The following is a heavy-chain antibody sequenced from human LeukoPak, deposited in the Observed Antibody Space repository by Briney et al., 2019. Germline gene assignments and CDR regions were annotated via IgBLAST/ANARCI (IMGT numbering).Heavy chain of an antibody. V-gene: IGHV3-7*01. CDR3: ATRESSMARTF. D-gene: IGHD3-10*01. J-gene: IGHJ4*02. Sequence: GGSLRLSCAASGFIFSDYWMNWVRQVPGKGLEWVANINEVGTKEDYVDSVRGRFTNSRDNTKNTLYLQMNSLRAEDTALYYCATRESSMARTFWGQGTLVTVSS. CDR1: GFIFSDYW. CDR2: INEVGTKE.